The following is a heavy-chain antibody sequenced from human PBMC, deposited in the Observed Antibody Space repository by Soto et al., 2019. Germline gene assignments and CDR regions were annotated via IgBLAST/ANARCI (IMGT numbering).Heavy chain of an antibody. J-gene: IGHJ4*02. CDR2: IYRSGTT. V-gene: IGHV4-30-2*01. CDR3: ASGKTNYFFDL. CDR1: GGSTSRSDFS. D-gene: IGHD3-10*01. Sequence: SETLSLTCVVSGGSTSRSDFSWTWIRQPPGKGLEWVGYIYRSGTTYYNPSLKSRVSISLDKSKNQFSLNLTSVTAADTAVYYCASGKTNYFFDLCGQGHLVTVSP.